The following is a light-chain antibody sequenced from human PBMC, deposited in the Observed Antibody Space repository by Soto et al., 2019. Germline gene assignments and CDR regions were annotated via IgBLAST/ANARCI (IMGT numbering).Light chain of an antibody. J-gene: IGKJ4*01. V-gene: IGKV1-5*03. CDR1: QTISTW. CDR2: KAS. CDR3: RQYNTFPLT. Sequence: DIQMTQSPSTLSASVGDRVTISCRASQTISTWLAWYQQKPGKAPNLLIYKASSLESGVPSRFSGSGSGTEFTLTISSLQPDDFATYYCRQYNTFPLTFG.